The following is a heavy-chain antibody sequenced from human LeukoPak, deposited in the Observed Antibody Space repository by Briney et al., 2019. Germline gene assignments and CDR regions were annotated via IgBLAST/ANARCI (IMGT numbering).Heavy chain of an antibody. D-gene: IGHD1-26*01. V-gene: IGHV4-38-2*01. Sequence: SETLSLTCAVSGYSISSGYYWDWIRQPPGKGLEWIGSIYHSGSTYYNPSLKSRVTISVDTSKNQFSLKLSSVTAADTAVYYCARRDSGSYYGLDYWGQGTLVTVSS. J-gene: IGHJ4*02. CDR2: IYHSGST. CDR3: ARRDSGSYYGLDY. CDR1: GYSISSGYY.